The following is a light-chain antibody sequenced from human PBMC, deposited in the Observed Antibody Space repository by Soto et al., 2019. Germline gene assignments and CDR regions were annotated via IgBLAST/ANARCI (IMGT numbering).Light chain of an antibody. Sequence: EIMLTQSPGTLSLSPGEGATLSCRASQSVTSNYLAWYQLKPGQPPRLLIYNASCRATSIPDRFSGSGSGTDVTLTISRLEPEDFAVYYCQQYGGSPPWTFGQGTKGDI. V-gene: IGKV3-20*01. CDR3: QQYGGSPPWT. CDR2: NAS. J-gene: IGKJ1*01. CDR1: QSVTSNY.